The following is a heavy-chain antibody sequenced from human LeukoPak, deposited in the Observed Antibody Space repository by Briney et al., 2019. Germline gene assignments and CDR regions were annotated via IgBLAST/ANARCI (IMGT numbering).Heavy chain of an antibody. CDR1: GFTFSSYS. D-gene: IGHD4-17*01. Sequence: GGSLRLSCAASGFTFSSYSMNWVRQAPGKGLEWVSFISSSSSYIYYADSVKGRFTISRDNAKNSLYLQMNSLRAEDTAVYYCARDMERGVTTVTSLDYWGQGTLVTVSS. J-gene: IGHJ4*02. CDR3: ARDMERGVTTVTSLDY. V-gene: IGHV3-21*01. CDR2: ISSSSSYI.